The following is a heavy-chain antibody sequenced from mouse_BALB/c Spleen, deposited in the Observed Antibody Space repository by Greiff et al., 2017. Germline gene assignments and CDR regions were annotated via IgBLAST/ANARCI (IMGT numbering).Heavy chain of an antibody. CDR3: ATSYDYGAWFAY. D-gene: IGHD2-4*01. J-gene: IGHJ3*01. V-gene: IGHV3-2*02. CDR2: ISYSGST. CDR1: GYSITSDYA. Sequence: EVKLVESGPGLVKPSQSLSLTCTVTGYSITSDYAWNWIRQFPGNKLEWMGYISYSGSTSYNPSLKSRISITRDTSKNQFFLQLNSVTTEDTATYYCATSYDYGAWFAYWGQGTLVTVSA.